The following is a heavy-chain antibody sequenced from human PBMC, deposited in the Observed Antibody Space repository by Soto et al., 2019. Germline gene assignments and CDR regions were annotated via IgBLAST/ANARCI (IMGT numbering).Heavy chain of an antibody. CDR1: GFTFSSYA. J-gene: IGHJ4*02. V-gene: IGHV3-13*01. Sequence: LSCAASGFTFSSYAMHWVRQATGKGLEWVSAIGTAGDTYYPGSVKGRFTISRENAKNSLYLQMNSLRAGDTAVYYCARDSVAGVGRNFDYWGQGTLVTVSS. CDR2: IGTAGDT. CDR3: ARDSVAGVGRNFDY. D-gene: IGHD6-19*01.